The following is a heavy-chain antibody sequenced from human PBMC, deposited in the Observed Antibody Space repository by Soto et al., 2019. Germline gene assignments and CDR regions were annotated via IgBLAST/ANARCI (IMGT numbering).Heavy chain of an antibody. CDR1: GFSLSTNGVG. CDR3: AHIRRSQHIYYYYYYGMDV. Sequence: SGPTLVNPPQTLTLTCTFSGFSLSTNGVGVGWIRQPPGKALEWLAFIYWDDDKRYSPSLKSRLTITKDTTKNQVVLIMTNMDPLDTGTYYCAHIRRSQHIYYYYYYGMDVWGQGT. V-gene: IGHV2-5*02. CDR2: IYWDDDK. D-gene: IGHD2-21*01. J-gene: IGHJ6*02.